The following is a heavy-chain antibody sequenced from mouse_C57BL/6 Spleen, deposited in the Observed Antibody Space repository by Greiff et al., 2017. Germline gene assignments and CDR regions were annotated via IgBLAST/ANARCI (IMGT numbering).Heavy chain of an antibody. J-gene: IGHJ2*01. V-gene: IGHV1-55*01. D-gene: IGHD2-1*01. Sequence: QVQLQQSGAELVKPGASVKMSCKASGYTFTSYWITWVKQRPGQGLEWIGDIYPGSGSTNYNEKFKSKATLTVDTSSSTAYMQLSSLTSEDSAVYYCAREGGNYENYFDYWGQGTTLTVSS. CDR1: GYTFTSYW. CDR2: IYPGSGST. CDR3: AREGGNYENYFDY.